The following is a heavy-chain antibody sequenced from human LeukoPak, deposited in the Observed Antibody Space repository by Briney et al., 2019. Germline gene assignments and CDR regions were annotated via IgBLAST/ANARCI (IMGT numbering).Heavy chain of an antibody. CDR3: ARDWGRGNSYYFDY. J-gene: IGHJ4*02. CDR2: VSHDETKK. Sequence: PGGSLRLSCAASGFTFSDYGMHWVRLAPGKGLECVAVVSHDETKKNYGESVKGRFTISRDNSANLVYLQMDSLTIEGTAVYFCARDWGRGNSYYFDYWGQGTLVTVSS. CDR1: GFTFSDYG. D-gene: IGHD4-23*01. V-gene: IGHV3-30*03.